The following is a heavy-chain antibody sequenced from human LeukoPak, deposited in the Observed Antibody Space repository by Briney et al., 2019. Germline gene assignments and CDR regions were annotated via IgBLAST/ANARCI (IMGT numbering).Heavy chain of an antibody. CDR3: ARTTVVTPSFDY. Sequence: ASVKVSCKASGYTFTSYGISWVRQAPGQGLEWMGWISAYNGNTNYAQKLQGRVTMTTDTSTSAAYMELKSLRSDDTAVYYCARTTVVTPSFDYWGQGTLVTVSS. CDR1: GYTFTSYG. CDR2: ISAYNGNT. V-gene: IGHV1-18*01. J-gene: IGHJ4*02. D-gene: IGHD4-23*01.